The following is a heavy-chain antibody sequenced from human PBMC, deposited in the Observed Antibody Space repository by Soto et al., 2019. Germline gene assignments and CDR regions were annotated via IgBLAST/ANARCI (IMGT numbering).Heavy chain of an antibody. J-gene: IGHJ4*02. Sequence: QVQLVESGGGVVQPGRSLRLSCAASGFTFSSYAMHWVRQAPGKGLEWVAVISYDGRNKYYADSVKGRFTISRDNSKNTRYLQMNSLRAEDTAVYYCARGTRGGGNSGFDYWGQGTLVTVSS. CDR3: ARGTRGGGNSGFDY. CDR2: ISYDGRNK. CDR1: GFTFSSYA. V-gene: IGHV3-30*04. D-gene: IGHD2-21*02.